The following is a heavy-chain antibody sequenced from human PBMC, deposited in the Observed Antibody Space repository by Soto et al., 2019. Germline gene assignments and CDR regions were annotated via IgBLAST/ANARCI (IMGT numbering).Heavy chain of an antibody. D-gene: IGHD3-3*01. J-gene: IGHJ4*02. CDR3: VIDHHVSEENYFEH. CDR1: GFAFGDHW. Sequence: LVESGGALVQPGGSLRLSCAASGFAFGDHWMSWVRQAPGEGLEWVANINQVGSEAYYVESVKGRFTASRDNARHSLSLQMTGLTVEDTAVYFCVIDHHVSEENYFEHWGRGTQVTVSP. CDR2: INQVGSEA. V-gene: IGHV3-7*05.